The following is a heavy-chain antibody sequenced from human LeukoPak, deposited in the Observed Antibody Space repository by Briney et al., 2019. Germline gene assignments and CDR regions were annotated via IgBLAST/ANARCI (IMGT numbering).Heavy chain of an antibody. CDR2: IYYSGST. CDR3: ASSPSSGSYSFDY. J-gene: IGHJ4*02. D-gene: IGHD3-10*01. Sequence: SETLSLTCTVSGGSISRGDYYWSWIRQPPGKGLEWIGYIYYSGSTYYNPSLKSRVTISVDTSKNQFSLKLSSVTAADTAVYYCASSPSSGSYSFDYWGQGTLVTVSS. V-gene: IGHV4-30-4*08. CDR1: GGSISRGDYY.